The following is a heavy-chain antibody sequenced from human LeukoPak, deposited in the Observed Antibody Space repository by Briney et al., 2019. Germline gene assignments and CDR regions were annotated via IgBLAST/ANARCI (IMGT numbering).Heavy chain of an antibody. Sequence: ASVKVSCKASGGTFSSYAISWVRQAPGQGLEWMGRIIPILGIANYAQKFQGRVTITADKSTSTAYMELRSLRSDDTAVYYCARDSGATGFDYWGQGTLVTVSS. CDR1: GGTFSSYA. D-gene: IGHD1-26*01. V-gene: IGHV1-69*04. CDR2: IIPILGIA. CDR3: ARDSGATGFDY. J-gene: IGHJ4*02.